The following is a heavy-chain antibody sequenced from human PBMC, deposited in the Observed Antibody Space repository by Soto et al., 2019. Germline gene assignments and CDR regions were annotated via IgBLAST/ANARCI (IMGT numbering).Heavy chain of an antibody. J-gene: IGHJ4*02. CDR2: INHSGST. CDR1: GGSFSGYY. CDR3: ARVFAFGGVIVPPYFDY. Sequence: QVQLQQWGAGLLKPSETLSLTCAVYGGSFSGYYWSWIRQPPGKGLEWIGEINHSGSTNYNPSLKSRVTISVDPSKNQFSLKLSSVTAAATAVYYCARVFAFGGVIVPPYFDYWGQGTLVTVSS. D-gene: IGHD3-16*02. V-gene: IGHV4-34*01.